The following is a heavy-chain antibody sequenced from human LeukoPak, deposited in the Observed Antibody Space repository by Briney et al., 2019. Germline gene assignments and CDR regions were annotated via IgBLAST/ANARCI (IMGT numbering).Heavy chain of an antibody. Sequence: GGSLRLSCAASGFTFSSYAMSWVRQAPGKGLEWVSAISGSGGSTYYADSVKGRFTISRDNSKNTLYLQMNSLRAEDTAVYYCAKDRAAGKKSEYFQHWGQGTLVTVSS. CDR2: ISGSGGST. V-gene: IGHV3-23*01. J-gene: IGHJ1*01. D-gene: IGHD6-13*01. CDR1: GFTFSSYA. CDR3: AKDRAAGKKSEYFQH.